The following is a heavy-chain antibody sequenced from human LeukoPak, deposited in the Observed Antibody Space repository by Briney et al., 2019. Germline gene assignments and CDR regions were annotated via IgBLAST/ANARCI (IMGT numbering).Heavy chain of an antibody. CDR3: ARAYYYDSSGYYFFDY. CDR2: IYTSGST. Sequence: PSETLSLTCTVSGGSISSYYWSWIRQPAGKGLEWIGRIYTSGSTNYNPSLKSRVTKSVDKSKNQFSLKLSSVTAADTAVYYCARAYYYDSSGYYFFDYWGQGTLVTVSS. J-gene: IGHJ4*02. D-gene: IGHD3-22*01. CDR1: GGSISSYY. V-gene: IGHV4-4*07.